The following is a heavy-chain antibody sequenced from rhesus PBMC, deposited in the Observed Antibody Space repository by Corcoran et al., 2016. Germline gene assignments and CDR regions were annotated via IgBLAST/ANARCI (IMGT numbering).Heavy chain of an antibody. V-gene: IGHV4-147*01. CDR3: ARGYSSGWSYNYGLDS. J-gene: IGHJ6*01. Sequence: QVQLQESGPGLVKPSETLSLTCAVSGYSISSNYWSWIRQPPGKLLEWIGYIYGSSRSAYYNPSLKCRVTMSTDTSKNQFAVKLSSVTAADTAVYYCARGYSSGWSYNYGLDSWGQGVVVTVSS. CDR2: IYGSSRSA. D-gene: IGHD6S26*01. CDR1: GYSISSNY.